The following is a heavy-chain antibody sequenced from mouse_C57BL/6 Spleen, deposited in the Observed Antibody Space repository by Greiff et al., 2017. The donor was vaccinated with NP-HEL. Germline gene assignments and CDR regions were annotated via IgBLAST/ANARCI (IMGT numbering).Heavy chain of an antibody. CDR2: ISSGSSTI. V-gene: IGHV5-17*01. CDR1: GFTFSDYG. CDR3: ASGNYNAMDY. Sequence: DVKLVESGGGLVKPGGSLKLSCAASGFTFSDYGMHWVRQAPEKGLEWVAYISSGSSTIYYADTVKGRFTISRDNAKNTLFLQMTSLRSEDTAMYYCASGNYNAMDYWGQGTSVTVSS. J-gene: IGHJ4*01. D-gene: IGHD2-1*01.